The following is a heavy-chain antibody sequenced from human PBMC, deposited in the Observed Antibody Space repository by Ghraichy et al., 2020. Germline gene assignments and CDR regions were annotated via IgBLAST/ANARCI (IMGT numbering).Heavy chain of an antibody. V-gene: IGHV1-18*01. J-gene: IGHJ6*02. CDR3: ARALSGAGSYYYPYYGMDV. Sequence: ASVKVSCKASGYPFTNYGITWVRQAPGQGLEWMGWISTYNGKTYYAQNLQGRVTMTTDTSTTTGYMELRSLESDDTAVYYCARALSGAGSYYYPYYGMDVWGQGTTVTVSS. CDR1: GYPFTNYG. CDR2: ISTYNGKT. D-gene: IGHD3-10*01.